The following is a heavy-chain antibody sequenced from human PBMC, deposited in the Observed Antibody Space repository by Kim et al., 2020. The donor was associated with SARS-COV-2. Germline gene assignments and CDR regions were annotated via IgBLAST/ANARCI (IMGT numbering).Heavy chain of an antibody. D-gene: IGHD2-15*01. CDR3: ATKHDHGYCSGGSCYPEYFQH. CDR1: GFTFSSYG. J-gene: IGHJ1*01. V-gene: IGHV3-30*03. CDR2: ISYDGSNK. Sequence: GGSLRLSCAASGFTFSSYGMHWVRQAPGKGLEWVAVISYDGSNKYYADSVKGRFTISRDNSKNTLYLQMNSLRAEDTAVYYCATKHDHGYCSGGSCYPEYFQHWGQGTLVTVSS.